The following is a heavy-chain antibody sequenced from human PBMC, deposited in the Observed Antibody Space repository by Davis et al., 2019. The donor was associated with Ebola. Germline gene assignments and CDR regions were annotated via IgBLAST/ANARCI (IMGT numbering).Heavy chain of an antibody. D-gene: IGHD1/OR15-1a*01. Sequence: SETLSLTCTVSGASISSRSYYWGWIRQPPGKGLEWVGSFSYGDNTHYYNPSLRSRVTISVDTSRNQFSLKLSSATAADTAVYYCARLWGLQQHYWYFDVWGRGTLVTVSP. V-gene: IGHV4-39*01. CDR1: GASISSRSYY. CDR2: FSYGDNTH. CDR3: ARLWGLQQHYWYFDV. J-gene: IGHJ2*01.